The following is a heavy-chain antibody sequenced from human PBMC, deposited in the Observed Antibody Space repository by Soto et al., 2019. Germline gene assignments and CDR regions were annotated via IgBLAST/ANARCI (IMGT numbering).Heavy chain of an antibody. J-gene: IGHJ6*02. CDR2: IWYDGSNK. D-gene: IGHD2-2*01. CDR1: GFTFSSYG. CDR3: ARGLVPAAPYYGMDV. Sequence: QVQLVESGGGVVQPGRSLRLSCAASGFTFSSYGMHWVRKAPGKGLEWVAVIWYDGSNKYYADSVKGRFTISRDNSKNTLYLQMNSLRAEDTAVYYCARGLVPAAPYYGMDVWGQGTTVTVSS. V-gene: IGHV3-33*01.